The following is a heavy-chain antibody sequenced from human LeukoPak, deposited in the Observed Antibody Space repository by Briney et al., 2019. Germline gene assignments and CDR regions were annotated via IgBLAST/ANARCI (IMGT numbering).Heavy chain of an antibody. Sequence: GGSLRLSCAASGFTFSSYAMSWVRQAPGKGLEWVSAISGSGGSTYYADSVKGRFTISRDNSKNTLYLQMNSLRAEDTAVYYCAKVEDDYGGRLIDYWGQGTLVTVSS. V-gene: IGHV3-23*01. D-gene: IGHD4-23*01. J-gene: IGHJ4*02. CDR2: ISGSGGST. CDR1: GFTFSSYA. CDR3: AKVEDDYGGRLIDY.